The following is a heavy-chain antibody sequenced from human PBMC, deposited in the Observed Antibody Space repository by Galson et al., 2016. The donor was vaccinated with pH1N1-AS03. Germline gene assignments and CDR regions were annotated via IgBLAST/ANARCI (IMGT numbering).Heavy chain of an antibody. J-gene: IGHJ4*02. CDR2: NSTAGITT. V-gene: IGHV3-11*01. Sequence: CAASGFTFDYFYMSWIRQAPGKGLEWISFNSTAGITTHYADSVKGRFTITRDNAINSLYLEMTSLRPEDTAIYYCARNWNYFNLWGQGVLVTVSS. D-gene: IGHD1-1*01. CDR1: GFTFDYFY. CDR3: ARNWNYFNL.